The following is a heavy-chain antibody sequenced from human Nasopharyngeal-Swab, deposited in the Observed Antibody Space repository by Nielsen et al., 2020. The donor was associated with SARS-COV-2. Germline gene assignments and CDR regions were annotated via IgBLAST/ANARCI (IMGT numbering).Heavy chain of an antibody. Sequence: WIRQPPGKGLEWIGEINHSGSTNCNPSLKSRVTISVDTSKNQFSLKLSSVTAADTAVYYCARVPLGRVRGVNLFDYWGQGTLVTVSS. J-gene: IGHJ4*02. D-gene: IGHD3-10*01. CDR2: INHSGST. V-gene: IGHV4-34*01. CDR3: ARVPLGRVRGVNLFDY.